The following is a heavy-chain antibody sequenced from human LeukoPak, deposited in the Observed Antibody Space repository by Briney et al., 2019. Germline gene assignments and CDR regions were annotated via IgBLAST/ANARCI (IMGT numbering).Heavy chain of an antibody. J-gene: IGHJ3*02. CDR1: GYTFTDYY. D-gene: IGHD3-10*01. CDR2: INPNSGGT. Sequence: ASVRVSCKASGYTFTDYYIHWVRQAPGQGLQWMGYINPNSGGTNSAHKSQGRVTMTRDTSLSTAYMELTRLRSDDTAVYYCARSYGSGRRDAFDIWGQGIMVTVSS. CDR3: ARSYGSGRRDAFDI. V-gene: IGHV1-2*02.